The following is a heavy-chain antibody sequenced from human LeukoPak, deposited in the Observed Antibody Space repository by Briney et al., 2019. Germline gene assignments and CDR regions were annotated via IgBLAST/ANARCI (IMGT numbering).Heavy chain of an antibody. D-gene: IGHD3/OR15-3a*01. V-gene: IGHV3-48*04. CDR1: GFTFSNYP. Sequence: GGSLRLSCAASGFTFSNYPMNWVRQAPGKGLEWISYISSTSGTIYYADSVKGRFTISGDNAKNSLSLQMNSLRADDTAVYYCAKGPGTGHYFDYWGQGTLVTVSS. J-gene: IGHJ4*02. CDR3: AKGPGTGHYFDY. CDR2: ISSTSGTI.